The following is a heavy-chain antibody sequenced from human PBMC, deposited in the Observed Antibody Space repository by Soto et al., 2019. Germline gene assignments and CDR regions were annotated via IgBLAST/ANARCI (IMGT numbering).Heavy chain of an antibody. V-gene: IGHV3-23*01. CDR1: GFTFSSYA. Sequence: GGSLRLSCAASGFTFSSYAMSWVRQAPGKGLEWVSAISGSGVSTYYADSVKGRFTISRDNSKNTLYLQMNSLRAEDRALYYCAKTYDSSGYYGDYWGQGTLVTVSS. D-gene: IGHD3-22*01. J-gene: IGHJ4*02. CDR3: AKTYDSSGYYGDY. CDR2: ISGSGVST.